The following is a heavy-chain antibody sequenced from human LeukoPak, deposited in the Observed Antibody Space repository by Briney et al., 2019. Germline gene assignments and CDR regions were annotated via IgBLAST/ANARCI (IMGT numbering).Heavy chain of an antibody. V-gene: IGHV3-23*01. CDR3: AKDSRHSSITIFGVASSGAFDI. CDR1: GFTFSSYS. Sequence: PGGSLRLSCAASGFTFSSYSMNWSARLPGKGRDWFPAIIVIVGGTYYADSVKGRFTISRDNSKNTLYLQMNSLRAEDTAVYYCAKDSRHSSITIFGVASSGAFDIWGQGTMVTVSS. CDR2: IIVIVGGT. J-gene: IGHJ3*02. D-gene: IGHD3-3*01.